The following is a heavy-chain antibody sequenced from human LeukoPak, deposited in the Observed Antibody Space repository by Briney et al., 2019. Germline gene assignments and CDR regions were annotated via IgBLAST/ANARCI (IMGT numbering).Heavy chain of an antibody. CDR1: GYTFTSYG. CDR3: ARVSSTENGYYYMDV. D-gene: IGHD2-2*01. Sequence: ASVKVSCKASGYTFTSYGISWVRQAPGQGLEWMGWISAYNGNTNYAQKLQGRVTMTTDTSTSIAYMELRSLRSDDTAVYYCARVSSTENGYYYMDVWGKGTTVTVSS. CDR2: ISAYNGNT. V-gene: IGHV1-18*01. J-gene: IGHJ6*03.